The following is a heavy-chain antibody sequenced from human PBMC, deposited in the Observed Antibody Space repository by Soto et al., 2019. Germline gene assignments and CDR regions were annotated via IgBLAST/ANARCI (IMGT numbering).Heavy chain of an antibody. CDR2: IYYSGST. Sequence: PSETLSLTCTVSGGSISSYYWSWIRQPPGKGLEWIGYIYYSGSTNYNPSLKSRVTISVDTSKNQFSLKLSSVTAADTAVYYCASGVVVVPAAIMWLDPWGQGTLVTVSS. D-gene: IGHD2-2*01. CDR3: ASGVVVVPAAIMWLDP. J-gene: IGHJ5*02. CDR1: GGSISSYY. V-gene: IGHV4-59*08.